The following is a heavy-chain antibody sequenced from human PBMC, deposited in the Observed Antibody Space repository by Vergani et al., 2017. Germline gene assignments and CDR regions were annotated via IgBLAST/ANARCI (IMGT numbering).Heavy chain of an antibody. V-gene: IGHV4-59*01. CDR2: IYYSGST. CDR1: GGSISSYY. J-gene: IGHJ4*02. CDR3: ARGFYGGNSCFDY. D-gene: IGHD4-23*01. Sequence: QVQLQESGPGLVKPSETLSLTCTVSGGSISSYYWSWIRQPPGKGLEWIGYIYYSGSTNYNPSLKSRVTISVDTSKYQFSLKLSSVTAADTAVYYCARGFYGGNSCFDYWGQGTLVTVSS.